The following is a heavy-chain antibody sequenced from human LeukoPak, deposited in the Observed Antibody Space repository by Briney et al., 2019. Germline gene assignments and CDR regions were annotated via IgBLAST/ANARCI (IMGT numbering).Heavy chain of an antibody. CDR2: IKQDGSEK. J-gene: IGHJ4*02. V-gene: IGHV3-7*01. Sequence: GGSLRLSCAASGFTFSRYWISWVRQAPGKGLEWVANIKQDGSEKSYVDSVKGRFTISRDNAKNSLYLQMDSLRAEDTAVYYCAREMGGFDYWGQGTLVTVSS. CDR3: AREMGGFDY. D-gene: IGHD3-16*01. CDR1: GFTFSRYW.